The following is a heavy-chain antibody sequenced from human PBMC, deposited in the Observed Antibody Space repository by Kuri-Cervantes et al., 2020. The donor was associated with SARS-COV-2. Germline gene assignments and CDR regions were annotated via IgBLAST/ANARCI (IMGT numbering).Heavy chain of an antibody. J-gene: IGHJ4*02. D-gene: IGHD3-3*01. CDR1: GFSLSTSGVG. V-gene: IGHV2-5*05. CDR2: IYWDDDK. Sequence: SGPTLVKPTQTLTLTCTFSGFSLSTSGVGVGWIRQPPGKALEWLALIYWDDDKRYGPSLKSRLTITKDTSKNQVVLTMTNMDPVDTATYYCANRPSGFWSGIFDYWGQGTLVTVSS. CDR3: ANRPSGFWSGIFDY.